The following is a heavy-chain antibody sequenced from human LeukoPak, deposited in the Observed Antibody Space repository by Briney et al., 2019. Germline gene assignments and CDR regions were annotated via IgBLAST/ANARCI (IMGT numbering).Heavy chain of an antibody. V-gene: IGHV1-2*02. D-gene: IGHD6-19*01. Sequence: ASVRVSCKASGYTFTGYYIHWVRQAPGHGLEWMGWISPDNGDTHYAQKFQGRVTMTRDTSISTVYMELSRLRNDDTAVDYCSRRMAVAATFDYWGQGTLVTASS. CDR1: GYTFTGYY. CDR2: ISPDNGDT. CDR3: SRRMAVAATFDY. J-gene: IGHJ4*02.